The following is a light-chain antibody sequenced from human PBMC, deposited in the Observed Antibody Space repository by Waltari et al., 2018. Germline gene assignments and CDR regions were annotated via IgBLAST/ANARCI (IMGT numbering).Light chain of an antibody. CDR1: QSINSW. V-gene: IGKV1-5*03. CDR3: QQYYNYPWT. Sequence: DIQMTQSPPTLSASVGDRVTITCRASQSINSWLAWYQQKPGKAPNLLIYKASSLESGVPSRFSGSASGTEFTLTISSLQPDDFATYYCQQYYNYPWTFGQGTKVEI. J-gene: IGKJ1*01. CDR2: KAS.